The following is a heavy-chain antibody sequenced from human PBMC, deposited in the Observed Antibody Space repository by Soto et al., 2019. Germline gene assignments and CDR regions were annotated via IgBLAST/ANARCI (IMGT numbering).Heavy chain of an antibody. J-gene: IGHJ5*02. D-gene: IGHD6-13*01. V-gene: IGHV4-61*01. CDR1: GGSVSSGSYY. CDR3: ARDPGIAAAGWFDP. CDR2: IYYSGST. Sequence: SETLSLTCTVSGGSVSSGSYYWSWIRQPPGKGLEWIGYIYYSGSTNYNPSLKSRVTISVDTSKNQFSLKLSSVTAADTAVYYCARDPGIAAAGWFDPWGQGTLVTVSS.